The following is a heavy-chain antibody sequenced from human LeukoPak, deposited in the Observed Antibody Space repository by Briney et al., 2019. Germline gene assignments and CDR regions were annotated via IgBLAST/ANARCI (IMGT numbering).Heavy chain of an antibody. CDR1: GFTFSSYA. Sequence: GGSLRLSCAASGFTFSSYAMSWVRQAPGKGLEWVSGINWNGGSTGYADSVKGRFTISRDNAKNSLYLQMNSLRAEDTALYYCARVVGAQPYDAFDIWGQGTMVTVSS. CDR3: ARVVGAQPYDAFDI. D-gene: IGHD1-26*01. V-gene: IGHV3-20*04. J-gene: IGHJ3*02. CDR2: INWNGGST.